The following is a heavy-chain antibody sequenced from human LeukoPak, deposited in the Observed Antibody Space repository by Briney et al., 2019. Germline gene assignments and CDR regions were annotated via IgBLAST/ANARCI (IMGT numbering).Heavy chain of an antibody. CDR3: ARGRSSPPPPYYYYHMDV. D-gene: IGHD6-13*01. CDR2: IYTSGST. J-gene: IGHJ6*03. Sequence: SETLSLTCTVSGGSISSGSYYWSWIRQPAGKGLEWIGRIYTSGSTNYNPSLKSRVTISVDTSKNQFSLKLSSVTAADTAVYYCARGRSSPPPPYYYYHMDVWGKGTTVTVSS. CDR1: GGSISSGSYY. V-gene: IGHV4-61*02.